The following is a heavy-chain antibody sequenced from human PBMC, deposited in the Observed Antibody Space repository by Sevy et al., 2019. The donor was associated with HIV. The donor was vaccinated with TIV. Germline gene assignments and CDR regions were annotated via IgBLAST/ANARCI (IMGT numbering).Heavy chain of an antibody. CDR1: AGSISSYY. CDR3: ARDKSILTPRAFDT. J-gene: IGHJ3*02. Sequence: SETLSLTCSVSAGSISSYYWSWIRQPPGKGLEWVGYIYYSGTTDYNPSLKSRFTISPDKSKKVLSLRLRSVTAADTAVYYCARDKSILTPRAFDTWGQGTMVTVSS. CDR2: IYYSGTT. D-gene: IGHD3-9*01. V-gene: IGHV4-59*13.